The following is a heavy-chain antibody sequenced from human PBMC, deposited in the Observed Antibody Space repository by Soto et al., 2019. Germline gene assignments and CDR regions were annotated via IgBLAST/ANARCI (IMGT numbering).Heavy chain of an antibody. V-gene: IGHV4-31*02. J-gene: IGHJ6*02. CDR2: IYYSGST. CDR3: ACGYGDYYYGMDV. CDR1: GGSISSGGYY. Sequence: TLSLTCAVSGGSISSGGYYWSWIRQHPGKGLEWIGYIYYSGSTYYNPSLKSRVTIPVDTSKNQFSLKLSSVTAADTAVYYCACGYGDYYYGMDVWGQGTTVAVYS. D-gene: IGHD5-12*01.